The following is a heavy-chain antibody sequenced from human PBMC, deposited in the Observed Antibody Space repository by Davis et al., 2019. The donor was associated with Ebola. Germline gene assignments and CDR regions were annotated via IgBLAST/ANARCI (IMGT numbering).Heavy chain of an antibody. CDR1: GFTVSSNY. V-gene: IGHV3-53*01. D-gene: IGHD1-26*01. CDR2: IYSGGST. CDR3: ARGYPRWFDP. Sequence: GESLKISCAASGFTVSSNYMSWVRQAPGKGLEWVSVIYSGGSTYYADSVKGRFTISRDNSKNTLYLQMNSLRAEDTAVYYCARGYPRWFDPWGQGTLVTVSS. J-gene: IGHJ5*02.